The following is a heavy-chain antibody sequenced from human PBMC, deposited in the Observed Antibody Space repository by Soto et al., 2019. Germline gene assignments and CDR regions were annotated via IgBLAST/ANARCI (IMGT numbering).Heavy chain of an antibody. Sequence: QVQLVQSGAEVKKPGASVKVSCKASGYTFTSYGISGVRQAPGQGLEWMGWISAYNGNTNYPQNLQGRVTMTSDTSTSTAYMLLRSLRSEDTAMYFCARDAPPFGYSGQGTLVTVSS. CDR3: ARDAPPFGY. V-gene: IGHV1-18*01. CDR2: ISAYNGNT. J-gene: IGHJ4*02. D-gene: IGHD3-10*01. CDR1: GYTFTSYG.